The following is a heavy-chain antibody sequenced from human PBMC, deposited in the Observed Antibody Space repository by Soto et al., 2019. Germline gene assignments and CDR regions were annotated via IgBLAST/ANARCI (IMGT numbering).Heavy chain of an antibody. CDR1: GFTFSSYA. CDR3: AKPPRRLYNWNDPYYYMDV. CDR2: ISGSGGST. V-gene: IGHV3-23*01. Sequence: EVQLLESGGGLVQPGGSLRLSCAASGFTFSSYAMSWVRQAPGKGLEWVSAISGSGGSTYYADSVKGRFTISRDNSKNTLYLQMNSLRAEETAVYYCAKPPRRLYNWNDPYYYMDVWGKGTTVTVSS. J-gene: IGHJ6*03. D-gene: IGHD1-1*01.